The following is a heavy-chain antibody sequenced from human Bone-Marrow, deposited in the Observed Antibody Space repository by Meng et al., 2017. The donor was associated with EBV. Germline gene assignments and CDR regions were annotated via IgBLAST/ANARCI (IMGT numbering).Heavy chain of an antibody. CDR3: ATSNNWSDFHY. D-gene: IGHD1-1*01. CDR2: INTNTGNP. CDR1: GYPFTSYP. J-gene: IGHJ4*02. V-gene: IGHV7-4-1*02. Sequence: QVQLVQSGSELKKPGASVKVSCKTPGYPFTSYPLTWVRQAPGQGLEWMGWINTNTGNPTYALGFTGRIVFSLDTSVSTAYLQISSLKADDTGVYYCATSNNWSDFHYWGQGTLVTVSS.